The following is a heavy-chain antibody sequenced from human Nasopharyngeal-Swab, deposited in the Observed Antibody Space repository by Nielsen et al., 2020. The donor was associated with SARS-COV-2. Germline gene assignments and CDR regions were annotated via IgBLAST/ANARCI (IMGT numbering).Heavy chain of an antibody. Sequence: SGKVSCKASGGTFSSYAISWERQDPGQGLEWMGGIIPIFGTANYAQKFQGRVTITADKSTSTAYMELSSLRSEDTAVYYCATVKTYYYDSSGDRGDAFDIWGQGTMVTVSS. D-gene: IGHD3-22*01. CDR3: ATVKTYYYDSSGDRGDAFDI. CDR2: IIPIFGTA. J-gene: IGHJ3*02. V-gene: IGHV1-69*06. CDR1: GGTFSSYA.